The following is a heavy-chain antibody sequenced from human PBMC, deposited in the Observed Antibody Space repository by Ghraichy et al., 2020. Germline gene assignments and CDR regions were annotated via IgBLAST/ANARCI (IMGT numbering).Heavy chain of an antibody. D-gene: IGHD2-2*01. Sequence: GGSLRLSCAASGFTFSSYTMSWVRQAPGKGLEWVSAISASGSSTYYADSVTGRFTISRDNSKNTLYLQMISLRAEDAAVYYCAKLGDCSTTDCYRDRWFEPWGQGTLVTVCS. CDR1: GFTFSSYT. V-gene: IGHV3-23*01. CDR3: AKLGDCSTTDCYRDRWFEP. CDR2: ISASGSST. J-gene: IGHJ5*02.